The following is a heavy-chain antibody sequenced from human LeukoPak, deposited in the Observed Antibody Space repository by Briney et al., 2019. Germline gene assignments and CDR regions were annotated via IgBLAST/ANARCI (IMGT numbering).Heavy chain of an antibody. Sequence: GGSLRLSCAASGFTFSSYEMNWVRQAPGKGLEWVSYISSSGSTIYYADSVKGRFTISRDNAKNSLYLQMNSLRAEDTAVYYCASRYCSSTSFYLLWFDPWGQGTLVTVSS. CDR2: ISSSGSTI. CDR3: ASRYCSSTSFYLLWFDP. V-gene: IGHV3-48*03. D-gene: IGHD2-2*01. J-gene: IGHJ5*02. CDR1: GFTFSSYE.